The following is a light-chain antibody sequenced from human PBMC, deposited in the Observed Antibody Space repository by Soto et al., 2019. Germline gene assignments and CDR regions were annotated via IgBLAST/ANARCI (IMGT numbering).Light chain of an antibody. CDR1: QSIRSW. CDR3: QQYNSYSWT. V-gene: IGKV1-5*03. J-gene: IGKJ1*01. Sequence: DIQMTQSPSTLSASVGDRVTITCRASQSIRSWLAWYQQKPGKAPNLLIYKASTLESGAPSRFSGSGSGTEFTLTISSLQPDDFATYYCQQYNSYSWTFGQGTKVDIK. CDR2: KAS.